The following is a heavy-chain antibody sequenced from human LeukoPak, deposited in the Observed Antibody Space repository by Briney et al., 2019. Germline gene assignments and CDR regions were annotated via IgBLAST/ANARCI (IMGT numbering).Heavy chain of an antibody. Sequence: GGSLRLSCAASGFTFSSYEMNWVRQARGKGLEGVSYISSSGRTIYYAASVKGRFTISSDNAKNSLYLQMNSLRAEDTAVYYCARLYGFWSGSTLDWFDPWGQGTLVTVSS. J-gene: IGHJ5*02. V-gene: IGHV3-48*03. D-gene: IGHD3-3*01. CDR1: GFTFSSYE. CDR3: ARLYGFWSGSTLDWFDP. CDR2: ISSSGRTI.